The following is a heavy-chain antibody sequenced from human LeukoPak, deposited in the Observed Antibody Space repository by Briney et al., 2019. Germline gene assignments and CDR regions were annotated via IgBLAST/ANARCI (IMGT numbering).Heavy chain of an antibody. CDR3: ATEGSFDY. Sequence: PGGSLRLSCEASGFSFSDYYMSWIRQPPGKGLEWIAYIRSGATTIYYADSVKGRFNISRDNSKNTLYLQMNSLRAEDAAVYYCATEGSFDYWGQGTLVTVSS. V-gene: IGHV3-11*04. CDR2: IRSGATTI. J-gene: IGHJ4*02. CDR1: GFSFSDYY.